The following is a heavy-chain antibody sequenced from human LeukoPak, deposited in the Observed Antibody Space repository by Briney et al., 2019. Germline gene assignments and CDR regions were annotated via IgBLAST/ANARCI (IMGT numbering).Heavy chain of an antibody. D-gene: IGHD6-6*01. Sequence: PGGSLRLSCAASGFTFSSYNMNWVRQAPGKGLEWVSSISSSSSYIYYADSVKGRFTISRDNAKNSLYLQMNSLRAEDTAVYYCAKSGSSSSYYFDYWGQGTLVTVSS. J-gene: IGHJ4*02. CDR2: ISSSSSYI. V-gene: IGHV3-21*01. CDR3: AKSGSSSSYYFDY. CDR1: GFTFSSYN.